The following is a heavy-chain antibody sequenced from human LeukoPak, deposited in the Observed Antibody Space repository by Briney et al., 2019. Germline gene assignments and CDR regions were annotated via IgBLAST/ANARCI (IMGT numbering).Heavy chain of an antibody. CDR3: ARKITMVRGVIIKVGWFDP. Sequence: SETLSLTCTVSGGSISSYYWSWIRQPPGKGLEWIGYIYYSGSTNYNPSLKSRVTISVDTSKNQFSLKLSSVTAADTAVYYCARKITMVRGVIIKVGWFDPWGQGTLVTVSS. J-gene: IGHJ5*02. D-gene: IGHD3-10*01. CDR1: GGSISSYY. V-gene: IGHV4-59*01. CDR2: IYYSGST.